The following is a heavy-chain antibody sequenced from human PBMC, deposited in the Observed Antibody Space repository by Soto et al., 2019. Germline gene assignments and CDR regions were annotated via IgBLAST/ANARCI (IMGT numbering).Heavy chain of an antibody. CDR3: ARHTSNYVYYYYYYYMDV. J-gene: IGHJ6*03. CDR2: IYYSGNT. CDR1: GGSISSSSYY. V-gene: IGHV4-39*01. Sequence: SETLSLTCTVSGGSISSSSYYWGWIRQSPGKGLEWIGSIYYSGNTYYNPSLKSRVTISVDTSKNQFSLKLSSVTAADTAVYYCARHTSNYVYYYYYYYMDVWGKGTTVTVSS. D-gene: IGHD4-4*01.